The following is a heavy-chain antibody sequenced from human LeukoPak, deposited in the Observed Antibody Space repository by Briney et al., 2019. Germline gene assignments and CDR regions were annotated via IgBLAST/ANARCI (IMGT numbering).Heavy chain of an antibody. V-gene: IGHV3-53*01. D-gene: IGHD3-16*01. CDR1: GFTVSSNY. CDR3: ARDHRIGGS. Sequence: GGSLRLSCAASGFTVSSNYMTWVRQAPGKGLEWVSVIYSDGSTFYADSVKGRFTISRDNSKNTLYLQMNSLRADDTAVYFWARDHRIGGSWGQGTLVTVSS. J-gene: IGHJ4*02. CDR2: IYSDGST.